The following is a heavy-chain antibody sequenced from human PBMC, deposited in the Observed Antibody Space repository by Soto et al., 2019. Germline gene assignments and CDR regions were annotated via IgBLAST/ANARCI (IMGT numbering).Heavy chain of an antibody. Sequence: GGSLKISCKGSVYSLTSYWIGWVRQVPGKGLEWMGIIYPGDSDTRYSPSFQGQVTISADKSISTAYLKWSSLKASDTAMYYCARLGGYCSSTSCQQYYYYYGMDVWGQGTTVTVSS. CDR1: VYSLTSYW. CDR2: IYPGDSDT. CDR3: ARLGGYCSSTSCQQYYYYYGMDV. J-gene: IGHJ6*02. D-gene: IGHD2-2*03. V-gene: IGHV5-51*01.